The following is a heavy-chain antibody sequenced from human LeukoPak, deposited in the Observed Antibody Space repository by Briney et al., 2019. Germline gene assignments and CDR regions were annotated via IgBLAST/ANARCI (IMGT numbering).Heavy chain of an antibody. V-gene: IGHV1-69*04. CDR3: ARDLSWVAGILDY. CDR2: IIPILGIA. D-gene: IGHD6-19*01. CDR1: GGTCSSDT. J-gene: IGHJ4*02. Sequence: SVKFSCKASGGTCSSDTISCMRQATGQSLEWMGRIIPILGIANYAQKFQGRVTITADKSTSTAYMELSSLRSEDTAVYYCARDLSWVAGILDYWGQGTLVTVSS.